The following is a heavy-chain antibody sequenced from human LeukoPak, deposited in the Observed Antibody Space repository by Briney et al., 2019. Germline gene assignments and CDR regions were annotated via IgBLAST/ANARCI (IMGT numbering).Heavy chain of an antibody. Sequence: ASVKVSCMASGYTFTGYFMHWVRQAPGQGLEWMGWTNPNSGGTNYAQKFQGRVTMTRDTSISTAYMELSSLRSDDTAVYYCARTKKEYSGYDPRGYFDYWGQGTLVTVSS. V-gene: IGHV1-2*02. J-gene: IGHJ4*02. D-gene: IGHD5-12*01. CDR3: ARTKKEYSGYDPRGYFDY. CDR1: GYTFTGYF. CDR2: TNPNSGGT.